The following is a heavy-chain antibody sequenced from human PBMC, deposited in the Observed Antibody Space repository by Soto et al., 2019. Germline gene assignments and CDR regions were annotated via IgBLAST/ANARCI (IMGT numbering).Heavy chain of an antibody. D-gene: IGHD2-15*01. Sequence: SETLSLTCPVSGDSISTVDYFWAWIRQPPGQALEYIGYIYKSTTTYYNPSFESRVAISLDTSKSQFSLTVTSVTAADTAVYFCARGRYCLTGRCFPNWFDSWGQGTLVTVSS. CDR1: GDSISTVDYF. V-gene: IGHV4-30-4*01. CDR2: IYKSTTT. J-gene: IGHJ5*01. CDR3: ARGRYCLTGRCFPNWFDS.